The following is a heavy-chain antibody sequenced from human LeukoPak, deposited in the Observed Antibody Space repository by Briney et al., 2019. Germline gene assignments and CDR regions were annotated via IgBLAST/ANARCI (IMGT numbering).Heavy chain of an antibody. CDR2: ISYDGSNK. CDR3: ARDFFPIVDSSWYEIGY. V-gene: IGHV3-30-3*01. Sequence: SGGSLRLSCAASGFPFSCYAMHWVRQAPGKGLEGVAVISYDGSNKYYADSVKGRFTISRDNSKNTLYLQMDSLRSEDTAVYYCARDFFPIVDSSWYEIGYWGQGTLVTVSS. J-gene: IGHJ4*02. D-gene: IGHD6-13*01. CDR1: GFPFSCYA.